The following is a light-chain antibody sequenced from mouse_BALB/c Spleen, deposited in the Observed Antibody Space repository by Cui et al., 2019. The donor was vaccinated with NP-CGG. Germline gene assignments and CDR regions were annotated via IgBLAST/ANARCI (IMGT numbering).Light chain of an antibody. CDR2: GTS. J-gene: IGKJ5*01. Sequence: ESVLTQSTELMAVTPGEKVTITCSVSSSISSSYLHWYQQKSGISPKPWIYGTSNLASGVPARFSGSGSGTSYSLTISSMEAEDAATYYCQQWSSSPLTFGAGTKLELK. V-gene: IGKV4-53*01. CDR1: SSISSSY. CDR3: QQWSSSPLT.